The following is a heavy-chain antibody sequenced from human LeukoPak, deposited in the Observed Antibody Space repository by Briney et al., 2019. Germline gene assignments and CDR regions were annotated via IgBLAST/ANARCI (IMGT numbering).Heavy chain of an antibody. Sequence: ASVTVSCTASAYSFTGYYMHWVRQAPGQGLEWMGWINPYSGGTNYAQKFQGRVTMTRDTSISTAYMELSRLRSDDTAVYYCVRDRTKYCSSTSCPLDYWGQGTLVTVSS. V-gene: IGHV1-2*02. CDR3: VRDRTKYCSSTSCPLDY. D-gene: IGHD2-2*01. J-gene: IGHJ4*02. CDR1: AYSFTGYY. CDR2: INPYSGGT.